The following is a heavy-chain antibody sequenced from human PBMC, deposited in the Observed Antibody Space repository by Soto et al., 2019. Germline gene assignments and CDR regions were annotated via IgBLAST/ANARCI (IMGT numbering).Heavy chain of an antibody. CDR1: GGTFSSYA. D-gene: IGHD3-3*01. Sequence: ASVKVSCKASGGTFSSYAISWVRQAPGQGLEWMGGIIPIFGTANYAQKFQGRVTITADESTSTAYMELSSLRSEDTAVYYCARAPTEPVLRFLEWLLPDYWGQGTLVTVSS. J-gene: IGHJ4*02. CDR2: IIPIFGTA. CDR3: ARAPTEPVLRFLEWLLPDY. V-gene: IGHV1-69*13.